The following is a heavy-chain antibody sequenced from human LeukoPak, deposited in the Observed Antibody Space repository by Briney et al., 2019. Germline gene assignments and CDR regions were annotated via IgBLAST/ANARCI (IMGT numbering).Heavy chain of an antibody. CDR2: LRASGGIT. CDR1: GFTFSNYA. V-gene: IGHV3-23*01. Sequence: GGSLGLSCAASGFTFSNYAMNWVRQTPGKGLEWVSSLRASGGITYYADSVKGRFTISRDNSKNTLFLQLNSLRAEDTAVYYCAKDRADVVPTMVLDYWGQGTLVTVSS. CDR3: AKDRADVVPTMVLDY. J-gene: IGHJ4*02. D-gene: IGHD5-12*01.